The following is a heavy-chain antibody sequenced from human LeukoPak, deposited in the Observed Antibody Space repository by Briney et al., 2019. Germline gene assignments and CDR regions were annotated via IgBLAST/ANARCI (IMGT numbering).Heavy chain of an antibody. CDR1: GGTFSSYA. CDR2: IIPILGIA. D-gene: IGHD6-19*01. Sequence: SVKVSCKASGGTFSSYAISWVRQAPGQGLEWMGRIIPILGIANYAQKFQGRVTITADRSTSTAYMELSSLRSEDTAVYYCARSRREIAVAGTFDYWGQGTLVTVSS. CDR3: ARSRREIAVAGTFDY. V-gene: IGHV1-69*04. J-gene: IGHJ4*02.